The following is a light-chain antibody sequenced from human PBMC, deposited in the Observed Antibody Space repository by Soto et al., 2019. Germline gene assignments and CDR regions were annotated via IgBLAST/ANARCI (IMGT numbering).Light chain of an antibody. CDR3: QQYNSYSRT. V-gene: IGKV3-15*01. Sequence: EIVMSQSPATLSVSPEERATFSCRASQSVNTNLAWYQLKPGQAPRLLVYGASIRATGIPARFSGSGSGTEYSLTISSLQSEDFATYYCQQYNSYSRTFGQGTMVDIK. J-gene: IGKJ1*01. CDR2: GAS. CDR1: QSVNTN.